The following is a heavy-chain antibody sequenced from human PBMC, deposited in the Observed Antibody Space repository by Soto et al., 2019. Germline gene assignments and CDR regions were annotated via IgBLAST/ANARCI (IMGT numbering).Heavy chain of an antibody. J-gene: IGHJ4*02. CDR3: AREGYFSGGSCYVNYFDY. Sequence: SETLSLTCAVYGGSFSGYYWTWLRQPPGKGLEWIGEINDSGSTSYNPSLKSRVTISLDTSRNQLSLMLSSVTAADTAVYYFAREGYFSGGSCYVNYFDYWGQGTLVTVSS. D-gene: IGHD2-15*01. V-gene: IGHV4-34*01. CDR1: GGSFSGYY. CDR2: INDSGST.